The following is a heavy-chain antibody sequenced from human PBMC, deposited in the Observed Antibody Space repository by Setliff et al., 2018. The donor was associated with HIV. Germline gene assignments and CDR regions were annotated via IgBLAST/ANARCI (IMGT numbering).Heavy chain of an antibody. D-gene: IGHD3-10*01. CDR1: GYTFSSYS. J-gene: IGHJ3*02. Sequence: ASVKVSCKASGYTFSSYSISWVLQAPGQGLEWMGWISGYNGHTNYAQKFQGRVIMTTDTSTSTAYMELRSLRSDDTAVYYCAREYFGSGSYVRSFDIWGQGTLVTVSS. V-gene: IGHV1-18*01. CDR2: ISGYNGHT. CDR3: AREYFGSGSYVRSFDI.